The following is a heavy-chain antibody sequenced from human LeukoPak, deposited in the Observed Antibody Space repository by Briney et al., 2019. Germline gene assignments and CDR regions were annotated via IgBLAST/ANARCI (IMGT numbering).Heavy chain of an antibody. Sequence: GGSLRLSCAASGFTFSDYYMSWLRQAPGKGLEWVSYISSSSSYTNYADSVKGRFTISRDNAQNSLYLQMNSLRAEDTAVYYCARGVAAAGTRARKTYYFDYWGQGTLVTVSS. D-gene: IGHD6-13*01. CDR3: ARGVAAAGTRARKTYYFDY. J-gene: IGHJ4*02. CDR2: ISSSSSYT. V-gene: IGHV3-11*06. CDR1: GFTFSDYY.